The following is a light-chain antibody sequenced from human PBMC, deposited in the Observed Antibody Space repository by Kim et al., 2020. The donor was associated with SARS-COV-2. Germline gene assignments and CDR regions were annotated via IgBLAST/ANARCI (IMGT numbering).Light chain of an antibody. CDR1: QGINDW. CDR3: QHCDSSSPYT. CDR2: KAS. V-gene: IGKV1-5*03. Sequence: ASVGDRVTITCRASQGINDWLAWYQQKPGKAPKLLIYKASTLESGVPSRFSGSRSGTEFTLTITSLQPDDFATYYCQHCDSSSPYTFGQGTNLEI. J-gene: IGKJ2*01.